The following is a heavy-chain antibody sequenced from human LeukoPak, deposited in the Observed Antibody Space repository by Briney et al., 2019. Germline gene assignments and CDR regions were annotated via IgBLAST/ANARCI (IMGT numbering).Heavy chain of an antibody. Sequence: GGSLRLSCAASGFTFSSYSMSWVRQAPGKGLEWVSFIYSDNTHYSDSVRGRFTISRDNSKNTLYLQMNSLRAEDTAVYYCARRAGAYSHPYDYWGQGTLVTVSS. D-gene: IGHD4/OR15-4a*01. CDR2: IYSDNT. J-gene: IGHJ4*02. CDR1: GFTFSSYS. V-gene: IGHV3-53*01. CDR3: ARRAGAYSHPYDY.